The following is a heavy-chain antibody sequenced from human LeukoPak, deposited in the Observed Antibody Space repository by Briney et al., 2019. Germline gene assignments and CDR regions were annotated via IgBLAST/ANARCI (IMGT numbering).Heavy chain of an antibody. D-gene: IGHD5-12*01. J-gene: IGHJ4*02. CDR2: INANSGGT. CDR1: GYTFTGYY. CDR3: APGSDSGYYRVGTYFDY. V-gene: IGHV1-2*02. Sequence: ASVKVSCKASGYTFTGYYMHWVRQAPGQGLEWMGWINANSGGTNYAQKFQGRVTMTRDTSTSTAYMELSRLRSDDTAVYYCAPGSDSGYYRVGTYFDYWGQGTLVTVSS.